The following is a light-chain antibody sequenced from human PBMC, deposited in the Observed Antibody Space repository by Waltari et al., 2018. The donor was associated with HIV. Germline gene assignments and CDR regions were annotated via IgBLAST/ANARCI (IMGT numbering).Light chain of an antibody. Sequence: ILVTQSPQFLSVTSGEPASISCESSQSLTHDNGFNYLDCYVQWAGRSPQLLIHLASSRASDVPARFSGTVSGTNFTLTISSLESSDVGLYYCMQTLQTPWTFGQGTRV. V-gene: IGKV2-28*01. J-gene: IGKJ1*01. CDR3: MQTLQTPWT. CDR2: LAS. CDR1: QSLTHDNGFNY.